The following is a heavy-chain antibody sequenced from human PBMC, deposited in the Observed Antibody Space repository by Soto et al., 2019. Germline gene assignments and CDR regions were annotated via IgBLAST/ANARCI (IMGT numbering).Heavy chain of an antibody. CDR1: GFTFSSYA. J-gene: IGHJ6*02. CDR3: AKATRSGGGDYAYYYYYGIDV. D-gene: IGHD4-17*01. CDR2: ISGSGGST. V-gene: IGHV3-23*01. Sequence: GGSLRLSCAASGFTFSSYAMSWVRQAPGKGLEWVSAISGSGGSTYYADSVKGRFTISRDNSKNTLYLQMNSLRAEDTAVYYWAKATRSGGGDYAYYYYYGIDVWGQGTTVTGSS.